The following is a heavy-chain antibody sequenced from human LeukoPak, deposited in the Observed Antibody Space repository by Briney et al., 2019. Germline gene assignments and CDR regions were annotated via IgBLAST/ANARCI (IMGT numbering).Heavy chain of an antibody. Sequence: TGGSLRLSCAASGFPVSSNYMSWVREAPGKGLEWVSVIYSGGSTYYADSVKGRFTISRDNSKNTLYLQMSSLRPEDTAVYYCARCQLQSSNYYYYMDVWGKGTTVTLSS. J-gene: IGHJ6*03. CDR2: IYSGGST. CDR3: ARCQLQSSNYYYYMDV. CDR1: GFPVSSNY. D-gene: IGHD4/OR15-4a*01. V-gene: IGHV3-53*01.